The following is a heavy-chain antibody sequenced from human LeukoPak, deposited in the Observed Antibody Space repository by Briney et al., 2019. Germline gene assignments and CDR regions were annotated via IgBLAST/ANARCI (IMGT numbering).Heavy chain of an antibody. CDR2: ISAYNGNT. D-gene: IGHD6-13*01. CDR3: ARAGLIAAAVNFDY. CDR1: GYTFTSYG. Sequence: ASVKVSCKASGYTFTSYGISWVRQAPGQGLEWMGWISAYNGNTNSAQKLQGRVTMTKDTSTSTAYMELRNLRSDDTAVYYCARAGLIAAAVNFDYWGQGTLVTVSS. V-gene: IGHV1-18*01. J-gene: IGHJ4*02.